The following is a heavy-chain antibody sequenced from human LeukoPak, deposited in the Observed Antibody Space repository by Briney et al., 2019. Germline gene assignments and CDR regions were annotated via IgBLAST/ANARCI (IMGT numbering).Heavy chain of an antibody. V-gene: IGHV1-2*02. CDR1: GYTFTGYY. Sequence: GASVKVSCKASGYTFTGYYMHWVRQGPGPGLEWVGWINPNSGGTNYAQKFQGRVAMTRATSISTAYMELSRLRSDDTAVYYCACHRDYYGSGSYLAFDIWGQGTMVTVSS. CDR3: ACHRDYYGSGSYLAFDI. CDR2: INPNSGGT. J-gene: IGHJ3*02. D-gene: IGHD3-10*01.